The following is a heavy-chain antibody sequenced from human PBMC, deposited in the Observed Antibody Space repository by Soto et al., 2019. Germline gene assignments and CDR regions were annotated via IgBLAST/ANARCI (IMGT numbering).Heavy chain of an antibody. Sequence: GGSLRLSCAAAGFTFSTYGIHWVRQAPGKGLEWVAVIWHDGSNKYYADSVKDRFTISRDNSKNTLYLEMNSLKVEDTAVYYCARAVGPFDYWGQGTLVTVSS. J-gene: IGHJ4*02. CDR2: IWHDGSNK. D-gene: IGHD1-26*01. CDR1: GFTFSTYG. V-gene: IGHV3-33*01. CDR3: ARAVGPFDY.